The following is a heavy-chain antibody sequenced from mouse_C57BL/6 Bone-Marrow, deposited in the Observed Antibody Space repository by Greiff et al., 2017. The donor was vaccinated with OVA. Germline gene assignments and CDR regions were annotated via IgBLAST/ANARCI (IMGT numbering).Heavy chain of an antibody. V-gene: IGHV1-22*01. CDR3: ARVYYGSSPWYFDV. Sequence: LQESGPELVKPGASVKMSCKASGYTFTDYTMHWVKQSHGKSLEWIGYINPNNGGTSYNQKFKGKATLTVNKSSSTAYMELRSLTSEDSAVYYCARVYYGSSPWYFDVWGTGTTVTVSS. J-gene: IGHJ1*03. CDR1: GYTFTDYT. CDR2: INPNNGGT. D-gene: IGHD1-1*01.